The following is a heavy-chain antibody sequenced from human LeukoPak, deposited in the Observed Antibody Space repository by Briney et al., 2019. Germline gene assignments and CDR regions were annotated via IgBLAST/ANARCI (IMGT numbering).Heavy chain of an antibody. J-gene: IGHJ3*02. CDR3: ARDQRDSSGYPFDI. CDR1: GGSISSCAYY. D-gene: IGHD3-22*01. CDR2: SYYSGST. V-gene: IGHV4-31*03. Sequence: TLSLTCTVSGGSISSCAYYWSWIRQHPGKGLEWIVYSYYSGSTHYNPSLKSRVTISGDTSKNQFYLKMRSVNDADTDVYSCARDQRDSSGYPFDIWGQGTMVTVSS.